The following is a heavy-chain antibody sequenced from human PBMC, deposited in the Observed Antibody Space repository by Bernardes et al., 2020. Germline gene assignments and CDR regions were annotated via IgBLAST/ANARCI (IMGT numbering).Heavy chain of an antibody. J-gene: IGHJ4*02. CDR3: VGSSTVGVDY. D-gene: IGHD1-26*01. CDR2: INHSGNT. Sequence: SETLSLTCAVYGGSFSAHYWSWIRQPPGKGLEWIGEINHSGNTNYNPSLKSRVTISVDTSRNQFSLKFTSVTAADTAVYYCVGSSTVGVDYWGQGTLVSVSS. CDR1: GGSFSAHY. V-gene: IGHV4-34*01.